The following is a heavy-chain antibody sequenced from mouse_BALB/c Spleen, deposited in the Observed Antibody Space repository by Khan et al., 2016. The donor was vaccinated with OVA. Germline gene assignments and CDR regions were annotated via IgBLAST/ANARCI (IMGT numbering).Heavy chain of an antibody. CDR2: IDPFSGGT. D-gene: IGHD2-2*01. V-gene: IGHV1S135*01. CDR1: GYSFTNYY. Sequence: EVQLQESGPELMKPGASVKISCKASGYSFTNYYIHWVIQSPGKSLEWIGYIDPFSGGTTYNQKFKGKATLTVDKSSSTAYIHLSNLTSEDSAVYFCTRHGSVDRFTYWGQGTLVTVSA. J-gene: IGHJ3*01. CDR3: TRHGSVDRFTY.